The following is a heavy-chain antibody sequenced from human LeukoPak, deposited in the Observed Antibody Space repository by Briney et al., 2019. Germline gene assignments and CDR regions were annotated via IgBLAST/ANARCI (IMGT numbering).Heavy chain of an antibody. Sequence: GGSLGLSCAASGFTFSSYGMHWVRQAPGKGLEWVAFIRYDGSNKYYADSVKGRFTISRDNSKNTLYLQMNSLTAEDTAVYYCAKDPTPEGSYYFDYWGQGTLVTVSS. J-gene: IGHJ4*02. V-gene: IGHV3-30*02. D-gene: IGHD1-26*01. CDR2: IRYDGSNK. CDR3: AKDPTPEGSYYFDY. CDR1: GFTFSSYG.